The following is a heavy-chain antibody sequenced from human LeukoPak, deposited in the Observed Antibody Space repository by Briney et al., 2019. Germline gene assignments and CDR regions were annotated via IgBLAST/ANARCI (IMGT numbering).Heavy chain of an antibody. CDR2: IKSDGSST. D-gene: IGHD5-18*01. CDR1: GFSFSGYW. V-gene: IGHV3-74*01. J-gene: IGHJ4*02. Sequence: PGGSLRLSCAAYGFSFSGYWMHWVRQAPGKGLVWVAYIKSDGSSTRYEDSVKGRFTISRDNAKNTLYLQMNSLRAEDTAVYYCVRESGYNYGYWGQGTLVTVSS. CDR3: VRESGYNYGY.